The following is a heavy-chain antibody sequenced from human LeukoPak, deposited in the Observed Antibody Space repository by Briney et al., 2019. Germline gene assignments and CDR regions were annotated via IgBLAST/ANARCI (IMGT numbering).Heavy chain of an antibody. D-gene: IGHD3-16*02. CDR1: GFTFSSYA. CDR2: ISGSGGSL. J-gene: IGHJ4*02. Sequence: PGGSLRLSCAASGFTFSSYATSWVRLAPGKGLDGVSTISGSGGSLYYADSVRGRFTISRDNSKNTLYLQMNSLRAEDTAVYYCAKLMGSLDAWGSFRFSFDSWGQGTLVTVSS. CDR3: AKLMGSLDAWGSFRFSFDS. V-gene: IGHV3-23*01.